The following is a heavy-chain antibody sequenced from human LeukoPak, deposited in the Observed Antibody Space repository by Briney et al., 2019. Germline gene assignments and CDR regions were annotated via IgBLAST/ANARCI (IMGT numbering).Heavy chain of an antibody. CDR2: ISSSSSYI. Sequence: GGSLRLSCSASGFTFSSYAIHWVRQAPGKGLEWVSSISSSSSYIYYADSVKGRFTISRDNAKNSLYLQMNSLRAEDTAVYYCAREITGDAFDIWGQGTMVTVSS. V-gene: IGHV3-21*01. J-gene: IGHJ3*02. CDR1: GFTFSSYA. D-gene: IGHD3-16*01. CDR3: AREITGDAFDI.